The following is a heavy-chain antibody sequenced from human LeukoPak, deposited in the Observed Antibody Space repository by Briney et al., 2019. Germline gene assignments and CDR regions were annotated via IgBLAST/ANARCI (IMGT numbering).Heavy chain of an antibody. CDR2: ISYDGSKK. CDR1: GFTFSTYA. J-gene: IGHJ4*02. V-gene: IGHV3-30*04. Sequence: PGGSLRLSCAASGFTFSTYAMHWVRQAPGKGLEWVTIISYDGSKKYYADSVRGRFTISRDNSKNTLYLQMNSLRAEDTAVYYCAKEGNTPVLPVDYWGQGTLVTVSS. D-gene: IGHD1-14*01. CDR3: AKEGNTPVLPVDY.